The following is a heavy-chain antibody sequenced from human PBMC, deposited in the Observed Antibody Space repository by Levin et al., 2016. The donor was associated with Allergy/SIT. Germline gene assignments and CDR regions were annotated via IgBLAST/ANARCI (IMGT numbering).Heavy chain of an antibody. CDR1: GGSISSSSYY. Sequence: SETLSLTCTVSGGSISSSSYYWGWIRQPPGKGLEWIGSIYYSGSTNYNPSLKSRLTISVDTSKNQFSLKLSSVTAADTAVYYCARVGGGGINNYVDYWGQGTLVTVSS. CDR2: IYYSGST. J-gene: IGHJ4*02. D-gene: IGHD3-16*01. CDR3: ARVGGGGINNYVDY. V-gene: IGHV4-39*07.